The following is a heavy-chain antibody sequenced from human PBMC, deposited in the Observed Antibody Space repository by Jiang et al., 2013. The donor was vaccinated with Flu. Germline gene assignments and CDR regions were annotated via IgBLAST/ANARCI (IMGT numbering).Heavy chain of an antibody. CDR1: GYTFTDYF. D-gene: IGHD5-12*01. J-gene: IGHJ4*02. V-gene: IGHV1-2*02. CDR2: INPNSGGT. CDR3: ATKYSGYEIIAY. Sequence: QLLESGAELKKPGASVKVSCKASGYTFTDYFMHWVRQAPGQGLEWMGWINPNSGGTNYAQKFQDRVTMTRDTSISTAYMELNRLRSDDTAVYYCATKYSGYEIIAYWGQGTLVTVSS.